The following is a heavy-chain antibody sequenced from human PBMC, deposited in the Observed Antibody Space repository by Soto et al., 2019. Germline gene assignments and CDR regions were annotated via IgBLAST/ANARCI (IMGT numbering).Heavy chain of an antibody. CDR1: GFTFCGYW. CDR3: ARETIRAFDI. D-gene: IGHD3-9*01. Sequence: VQLVESGGGLVQPGGSLRLSCAASGFTFCGYWMHWVRQAPGKGLVWVSRISSDGSSTNYADSLKDRFTISRDNAKNTLYLQMNSLRAEDTAVYYCARETIRAFDIWGQGTMVTVSS. J-gene: IGHJ3*02. V-gene: IGHV3-74*01. CDR2: ISSDGSST.